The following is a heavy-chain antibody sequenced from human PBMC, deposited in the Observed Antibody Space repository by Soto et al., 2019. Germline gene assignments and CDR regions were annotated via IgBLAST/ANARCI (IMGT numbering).Heavy chain of an antibody. V-gene: IGHV4-31*03. J-gene: IGHJ6*02. CDR3: AREVRLMVAAPYNDYGIDV. Sequence: QVQLQESGPGLVKPSQTLSLTCTVSGGSISSGGYYWSWIRQHPGKGLEWCGYIYYSGSPYYNPSLSSRVTISVNTANNLFSLKLSSVTAADTAVYNCAREVRLMVAAPYNDYGIDVWGQGTTVTVSS. CDR1: GGSISSGGYY. CDR2: IYYSGSP. D-gene: IGHD2-15*01.